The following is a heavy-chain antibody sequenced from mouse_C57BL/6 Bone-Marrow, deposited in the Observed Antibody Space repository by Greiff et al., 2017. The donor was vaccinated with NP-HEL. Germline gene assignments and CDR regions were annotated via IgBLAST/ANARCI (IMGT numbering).Heavy chain of an antibody. V-gene: IGHV5-6*01. J-gene: IGHJ3*01. CDR1: GFTFSSYG. Sequence: EVKLVESGGDLVKPGGSLKLSCAASGFTFSSYGMSWVRQTPDKRLEWVATISSGGRYTYYPDSVKGRFTISRDNAKNTLYLQLSSLKSEDTAMYYCARHSYGESRWFAYWGQGTLVTVSA. D-gene: IGHD1-1*01. CDR3: ARHSYGESRWFAY. CDR2: ISSGGRYT.